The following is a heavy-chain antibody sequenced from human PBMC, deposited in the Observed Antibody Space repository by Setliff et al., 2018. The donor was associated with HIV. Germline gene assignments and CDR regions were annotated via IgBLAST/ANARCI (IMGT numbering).Heavy chain of an antibody. D-gene: IGHD2-21*02. CDR2: VKNDGTST. CDR3: ARRGMVPATLDF. V-gene: IGHV3-74*01. J-gene: IGHJ4*02. CDR1: GFIFSDYW. Sequence: GGSLRLSCAASGFIFSDYWMHWVRQAPGKGLVWVSRVKNDGTSTDYADSVRGRFTISRDNAKNTLYLQMNSLRVEDTAVYYCARRGMVPATLDFWGQGTPVTVSS.